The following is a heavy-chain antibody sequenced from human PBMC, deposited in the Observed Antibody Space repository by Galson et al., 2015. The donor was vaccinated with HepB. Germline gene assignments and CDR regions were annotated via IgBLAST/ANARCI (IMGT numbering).Heavy chain of an antibody. J-gene: IGHJ4*02. CDR1: EFSVSANY. Sequence: SLRLSCAASEFSVSANYMTWVRQAPGKGLEWVSITYITDVTRYADAVKGRFTVSRDNSKKTIYLHMSNVRVDDTAVYFCARDGGSGLGELDFWGQGTLVTVSS. CDR3: ARDGGSGLGELDF. D-gene: IGHD6-19*01. V-gene: IGHV3-53*01. CDR2: TYITDVT.